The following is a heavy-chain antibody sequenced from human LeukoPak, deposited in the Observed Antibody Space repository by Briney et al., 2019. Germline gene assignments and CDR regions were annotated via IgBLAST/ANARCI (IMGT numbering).Heavy chain of an antibody. Sequence: GESLKISCKGSGYSFTSYWIGWVRQMLGKGLECMGIIYPGDSDTRYSPSFQGQVTISADKSISTAYLQWSSLKASDTAMYYCARHGSGSYAPFDYWGQGTLVTVSS. V-gene: IGHV5-51*01. D-gene: IGHD3-10*01. J-gene: IGHJ4*02. CDR3: ARHGSGSYAPFDY. CDR2: IYPGDSDT. CDR1: GYSFTSYW.